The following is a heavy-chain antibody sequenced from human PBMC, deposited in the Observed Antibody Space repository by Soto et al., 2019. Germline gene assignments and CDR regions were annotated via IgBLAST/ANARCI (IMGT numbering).Heavy chain of an antibody. V-gene: IGHV3-48*01. Sequence: EVQLVESGGGLVQPGGSLRLSCAASGFTFSSYSMNWVRQAPGKGLEWVSYISSSSSTIYYADSVKGHFTISRDNAKNSLYLQMNSLRAEDTAVYYCARANYYGSPGDFDYWGQGTLVTVSS. CDR3: ARANYYGSPGDFDY. CDR1: GFTFSSYS. J-gene: IGHJ4*02. CDR2: ISSSSSTI. D-gene: IGHD3-10*01.